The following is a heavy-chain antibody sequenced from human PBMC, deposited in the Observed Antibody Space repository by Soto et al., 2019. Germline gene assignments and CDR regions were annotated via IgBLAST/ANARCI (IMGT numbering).Heavy chain of an antibody. Sequence: EVQLVESGGVLVQPGGSLSLSCAASGFPFSGPTMNCVRQAPGKGLEWVAYIGNTLDTIYYADSVKGRFIISRDAAMKSVLLHMSSIRDDDTAVYYCARGDCSGGSCYGIDVWGRGTTVTVSS. J-gene: IGHJ6*02. CDR3: ARGDCSGGSCYGIDV. D-gene: IGHD2-15*01. V-gene: IGHV3-48*02. CDR1: GFPFSGPT. CDR2: IGNTLDTI.